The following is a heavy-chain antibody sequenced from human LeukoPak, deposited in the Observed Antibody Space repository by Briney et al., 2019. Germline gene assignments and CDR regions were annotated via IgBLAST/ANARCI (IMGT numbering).Heavy chain of an antibody. Sequence: GSLRLSCAASGFTFSSYWMDWVRQAPGKGLVWVSRINSAGSITGYADSVKGRFTISRDNAKSTLYLEMSSLRAEDTAVYFCATDQGGLRYWGQGTLVTVSS. CDR1: GFTFSSYW. CDR2: INSAGSIT. CDR3: ATDQGGLRY. J-gene: IGHJ4*02. V-gene: IGHV3-74*01. D-gene: IGHD3-3*01.